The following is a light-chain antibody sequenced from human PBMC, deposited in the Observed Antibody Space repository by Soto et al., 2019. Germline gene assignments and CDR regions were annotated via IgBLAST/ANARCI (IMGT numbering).Light chain of an antibody. V-gene: IGKV3-11*01. J-gene: IGKJ5*01. CDR2: GAS. CDR3: QQRSNPIT. Sequence: DIVMTQSPATLSVAPGERATLSCRASQSVSSNLAWYQQKPGQAPRLLIYGASNRATGIPARFSGSGSGTDFTLTISSLEPEDFAVYYCQQRSNPITFGQGTRLEIK. CDR1: QSVSSN.